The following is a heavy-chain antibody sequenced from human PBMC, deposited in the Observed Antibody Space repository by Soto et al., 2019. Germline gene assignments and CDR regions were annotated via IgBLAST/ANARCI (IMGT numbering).Heavy chain of an antibody. J-gene: IGHJ1*01. Sequence: GGSLRLSCAASGFTFSSYTLSWVRQAPGKGLEWVSSISTSGDTTSYADSVKGQFTISRDNSKNTLFLQMNSLRAEDTAVYYCRGVYDSSGVYFHHWGQGTLVTVSS. V-gene: IGHV3-23*01. D-gene: IGHD3-22*01. CDR2: ISTSGDTT. CDR3: RGVYDSSGVYFHH. CDR1: GFTFSSYT.